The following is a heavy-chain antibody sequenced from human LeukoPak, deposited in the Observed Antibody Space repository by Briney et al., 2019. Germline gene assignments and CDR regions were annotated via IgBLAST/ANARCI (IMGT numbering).Heavy chain of an antibody. D-gene: IGHD3-10*01. J-gene: IGHJ4*02. V-gene: IGHV4-31*03. CDR2: IHYSGST. Sequence: SETLSLTCTVSGGSINTGDYYSSWIRQHPGKGLEWIGYIHYSGSTYYNPSLRSRVTISVDTSKNQFSLKLSSVTAADTAVYYCARNLRWFGELLPTFFDYWGQGTLVTVSS. CDR3: ARNLRWFGELLPTFFDY. CDR1: GGSINTGDYY.